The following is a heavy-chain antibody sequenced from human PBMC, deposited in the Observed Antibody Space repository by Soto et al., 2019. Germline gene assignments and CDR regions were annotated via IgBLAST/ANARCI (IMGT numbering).Heavy chain of an antibody. CDR2: IWYDGSNK. V-gene: IGHV3-33*06. CDR1: GFTFSSYG. D-gene: IGHD2-15*01. J-gene: IGHJ3*02. CDR3: AKDQAARIVVVVAAKGAPAFDI. Sequence: PGGSLRLSCAAAGFTFSSYGMHWVRQAPGKGLERVAVIWYDGSNKYYADSVKGRFTISRDNSKNTLYLQMNSLRAEDTAVYYCAKDQAARIVVVVAAKGAPAFDIWGQGTMVTVSS.